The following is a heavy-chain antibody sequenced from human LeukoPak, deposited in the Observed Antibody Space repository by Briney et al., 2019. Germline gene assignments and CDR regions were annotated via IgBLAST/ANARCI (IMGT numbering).Heavy chain of an antibody. Sequence: GGSLRLSCAASGFTFSSYGMHWVRQAPGKGLEWVAFIRYDGSNKYYADSVKGRFTISRDNSKNTLYLQMNSLRAEDTAVYYCAKDAFPIVVVPAAMGNWGQGTLVTVSS. V-gene: IGHV3-30*02. J-gene: IGHJ4*02. CDR2: IRYDGSNK. CDR3: AKDAFPIVVVPAAMGN. D-gene: IGHD2-2*01. CDR1: GFTFSSYG.